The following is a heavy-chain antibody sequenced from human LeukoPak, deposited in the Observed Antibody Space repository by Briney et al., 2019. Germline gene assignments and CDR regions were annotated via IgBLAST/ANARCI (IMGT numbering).Heavy chain of an antibody. V-gene: IGHV3-30*02. D-gene: IGHD3-10*01. CDR3: AKGRNLVRGIIITPPFDF. CDR1: GFTFSTYG. J-gene: IGHJ4*02. Sequence: GGSLRLSCVASGFTFSTYGMHWIRQAPGRGLEWVAFIRYDESNEYYADSVKGRFNISRDNSKNTLYLQMSSLRVEDTAVYYCAKGRNLVRGIIITPPFDFWGQGTLVTVSS. CDR2: IRYDESNE.